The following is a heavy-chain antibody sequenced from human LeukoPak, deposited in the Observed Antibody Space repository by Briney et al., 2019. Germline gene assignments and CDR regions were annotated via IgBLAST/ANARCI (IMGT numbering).Heavy chain of an antibody. CDR1: GFTFSSYD. V-gene: IGHV3-48*03. D-gene: IGHD3-3*01. Sequence: PGGSLRLSCEASGFTFSSYDMNWVRQGPGKGLEWVSYISSSGSTKNYADSVKGRFTISRDNSKNTLYLQMNSLRAEDTAVYYCARAFSAAPFLVDVWGQGTTVTVSS. J-gene: IGHJ6*02. CDR3: ARAFSAAPFLVDV. CDR2: ISSSGSTK.